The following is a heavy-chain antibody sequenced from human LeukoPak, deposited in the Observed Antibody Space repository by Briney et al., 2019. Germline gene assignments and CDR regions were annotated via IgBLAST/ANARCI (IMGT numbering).Heavy chain of an antibody. CDR1: GFTFSSYA. Sequence: GGSLRLSCAASGFTFSSYAMTWVRQAPGKGLAWVSSISKSDGSTYYADSVKGRFTISRDNSKNTLYLHMDSLRVEDTAIYYRARGALLPDFRGQGTLVTVSS. CDR2: ISKSDGST. J-gene: IGHJ4*02. CDR3: ARGALLPDF. V-gene: IGHV3-23*01.